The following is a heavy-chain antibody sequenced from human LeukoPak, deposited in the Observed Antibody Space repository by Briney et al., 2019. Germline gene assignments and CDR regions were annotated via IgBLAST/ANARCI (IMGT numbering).Heavy chain of an antibody. D-gene: IGHD1-26*01. CDR2: ISTYSGKT. V-gene: IGHV1-18*01. CDR1: DYTFTTYG. Sequence: ASVKVSCKASDYTFTTYGISWVRQAPGQGLEWMGWISTYSGKTNYAQKLQGRVTMTTDTSTSTAYMELRSLRSDDTAVYFCARGIVGDSVAFDVWGQGTMVTVS. CDR3: ARGIVGDSVAFDV. J-gene: IGHJ3*01.